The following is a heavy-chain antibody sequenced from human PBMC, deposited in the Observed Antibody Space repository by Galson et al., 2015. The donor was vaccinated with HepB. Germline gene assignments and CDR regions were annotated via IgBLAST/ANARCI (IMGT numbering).Heavy chain of an antibody. CDR3: ARGRGSYGYSV. Sequence: CAISGDSVSSNSAAWTWIRQSPSRGLELLGRTYYRSRFYTDYAISVKGRAAINPDTSKNQFSLKLSSVTAADTAVYYCARGRGSYGYSVRGQGTLVTVSS. CDR1: GDSVSSNSAA. J-gene: IGHJ4*02. V-gene: IGHV6-1*01. D-gene: IGHD5-18*01. CDR2: TYYRSRFYT.